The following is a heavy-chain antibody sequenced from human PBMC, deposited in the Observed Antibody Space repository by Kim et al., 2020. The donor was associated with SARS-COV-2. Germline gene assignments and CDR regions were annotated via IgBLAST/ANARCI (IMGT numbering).Heavy chain of an antibody. V-gene: IGHV3-30*18. CDR1: GFTFSSYG. CDR3: AKEGYCSGGSCYPVFDY. J-gene: IGHJ4*01. Sequence: GGSLRLSCAASGFTFSSYGMHWVRQAPGKGLEWVAVISYDGSNKYYADSVKGRFTISRDNSKNTLYLQMNSLRAEDTAVYYCAKEGYCSGGSCYPVFDY. D-gene: IGHD2-15*01. CDR2: ISYDGSNK.